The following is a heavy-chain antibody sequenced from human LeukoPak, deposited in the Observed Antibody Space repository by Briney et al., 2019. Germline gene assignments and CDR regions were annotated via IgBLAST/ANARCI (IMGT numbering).Heavy chain of an antibody. D-gene: IGHD2-2*01. CDR2: ISYDGSNK. Sequence: GGSLRLSCAASGFIFSSFGMHWVRQAPGKGLEWVAVISYDGSNKYYADSVKGRFTISRDNSKNTLYLQMNSLRAEDTAVYYCANSYCSSTSCSGGYYYYGMDVWGQGTTVTVSS. CDR3: ANSYCSSTSCSGGYYYYGMDV. V-gene: IGHV3-30*18. CDR1: GFIFSSFG. J-gene: IGHJ6*02.